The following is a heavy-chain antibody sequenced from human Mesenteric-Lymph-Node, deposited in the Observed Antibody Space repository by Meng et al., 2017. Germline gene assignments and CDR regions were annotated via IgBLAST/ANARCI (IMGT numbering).Heavy chain of an antibody. J-gene: IGHJ4*02. CDR3: ASGFVGARGRIDS. D-gene: IGHD1-26*01. CDR1: GGSISSYY. V-gene: IGHV4-59*01. Sequence: GSLRLSCSVSGGSISSYYWYWIRQPPGKGLEWIGYIYSTGKTSYNPSLKIRLTISIDTSQKYFSLTLTSVTAADTGVYYCASGFVGARGRIDSWGQGTLVTVSS. CDR2: IYSTGKT.